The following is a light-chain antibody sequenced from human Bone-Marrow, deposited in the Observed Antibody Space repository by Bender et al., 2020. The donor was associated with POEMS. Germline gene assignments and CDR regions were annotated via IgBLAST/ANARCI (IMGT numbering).Light chain of an antibody. Sequence: QSALTQPASVSGSPGQSITISRSGSSSDVSDYKYVSWHQQHPGKAPKLVIFDVNHPPSGIYERFCGPKSDNTASLTISGLEAEDDADYYCSSYTITSSVVFGSGTRVFV. CDR2: DVN. V-gene: IGLV2-14*03. CDR3: SSYTITSSVV. CDR1: SSDVSDYKY. J-gene: IGLJ1*01.